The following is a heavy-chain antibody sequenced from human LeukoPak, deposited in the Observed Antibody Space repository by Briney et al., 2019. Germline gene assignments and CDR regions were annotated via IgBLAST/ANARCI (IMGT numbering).Heavy chain of an antibody. V-gene: IGHV3-30*18. J-gene: IGHJ4*02. CDR2: ISYDGSNK. CDR1: GFTFSSYG. Sequence: PGGSLRLSCAASGFTFSSYGMHWVRQAPGKWLEWVAVISYDGSNKYYADSVKGRFTISRDNSKNTLYLQMNSLRAEDTAVYYCAKEKGLDYWGQGTLVTVSS. CDR3: AKEKGLDY.